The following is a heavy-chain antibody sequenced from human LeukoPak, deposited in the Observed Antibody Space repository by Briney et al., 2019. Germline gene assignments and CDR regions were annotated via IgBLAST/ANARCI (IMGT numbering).Heavy chain of an antibody. J-gene: IGHJ4*02. V-gene: IGHV1-2*02. D-gene: IGHD5-18*01. CDR1: GFTLTGYY. CDR2: INPNSGGT. CDR3: AGRPDTAIVPIFDY. Sequence: GASVKVSCKTSGFTLTGYYLHWVRQAPGQGLEWMGWINPNSGGTNYAQKFQGRVTMTGDTSISTAYMELSRLSSDDTAIYFCAGRPDTAIVPIFDYWGQGTLVTVSS.